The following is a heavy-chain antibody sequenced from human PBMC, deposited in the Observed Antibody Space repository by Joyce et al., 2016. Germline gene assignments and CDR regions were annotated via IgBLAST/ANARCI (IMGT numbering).Heavy chain of an antibody. CDR1: GFNFDSYA. Sequence: EVQLLESGGGLEQPGGSLRLSCAAYGFNFDSYAVSWVRQAPGKGLEWVSGISGRGDSTYYADSVKGRFTISRDNSKNTVHLQMNSLRAEDTALYYCAKVGWGFYASSDYHETPFDFWGQGSLVAVSS. CDR2: ISGRGDST. D-gene: IGHD3-22*01. J-gene: IGHJ4*02. V-gene: IGHV3-23*01. CDR3: AKVGWGFYASSDYHETPFDF.